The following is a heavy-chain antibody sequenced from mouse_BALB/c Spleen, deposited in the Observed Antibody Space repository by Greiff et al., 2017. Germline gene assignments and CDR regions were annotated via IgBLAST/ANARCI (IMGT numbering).Heavy chain of an antibody. CDR2: INPSNGRT. CDR3: ARLYYGYEEFAY. D-gene: IGHD2-2*01. Sequence: QVQLQQPGAELVKPGASVKLSCKASGYTFTSYWMHWVKQRPGQGLEWIGEINPSNGRTNYNEKFKSKATLTVDKSSSTAYMQLSSLTSEDSAVYYCARLYYGYEEFAYWGQGTLVTVSA. CDR1: GYTFTSYW. J-gene: IGHJ3*01. V-gene: IGHV1S81*02.